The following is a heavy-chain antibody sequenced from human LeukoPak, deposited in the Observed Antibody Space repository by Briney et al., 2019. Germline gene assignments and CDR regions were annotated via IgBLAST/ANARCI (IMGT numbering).Heavy chain of an antibody. J-gene: IGHJ4*02. D-gene: IGHD3-22*01. CDR3: ARDKYYYDSSGYSSFDY. Sequence: AGGSLRLSCAASGFTFITYSMNWVRQAPGKGLEWVSYNSSSSSTIYYADSVKGRFTISRDNAKNSLYLQMNSLRAEDTAVYYCARDKYYYDSSGYSSFDYWGQGTLVTVSS. CDR2: NSSSSSTI. V-gene: IGHV3-48*01. CDR1: GFTFITYS.